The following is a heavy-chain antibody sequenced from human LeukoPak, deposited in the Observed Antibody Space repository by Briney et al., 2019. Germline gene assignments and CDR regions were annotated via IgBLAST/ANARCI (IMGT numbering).Heavy chain of an antibody. CDR1: GFTFSSYG. D-gene: IGHD3-22*01. CDR2: ISYDGSNK. CDR3: AKGPHYYDSSGYYGPLSF. Sequence: GGSLRLSCAASGFTFSSYGMHGVRQAPGKGLEWVAVISYDGSNKYYADSVKGRFTISRDNSKNTLYLQMNSLRAEDTAVYYCAKGPHYYDSSGYYGPLSFGGQGTLVTVSS. J-gene: IGHJ4*02. V-gene: IGHV3-30*18.